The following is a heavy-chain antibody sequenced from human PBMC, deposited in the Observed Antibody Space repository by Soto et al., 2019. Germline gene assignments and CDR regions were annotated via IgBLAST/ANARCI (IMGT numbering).Heavy chain of an antibody. CDR3: ARDKFRTDNALPGIAD. D-gene: IGHD2-21*01. Sequence: EVQLVESGGGLVQPGGSLRLSCAASGFTFSSYWMHWVRQGPGKGLVWVSRINGDGNSTNYADSVKGRFTISRDNAKNTLYLQMNSLRTEDTAVYYCARDKFRTDNALPGIADWGQGTLVTVSS. CDR1: GFTFSSYW. V-gene: IGHV3-74*01. CDR2: INGDGNST. J-gene: IGHJ4*02.